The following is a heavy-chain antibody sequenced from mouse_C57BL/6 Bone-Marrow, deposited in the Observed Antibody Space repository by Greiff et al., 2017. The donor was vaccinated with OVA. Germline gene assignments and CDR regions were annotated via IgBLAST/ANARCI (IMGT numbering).Heavy chain of an antibody. V-gene: IGHV1-26*01. CDR1: GYTFTDYY. D-gene: IGHD2-3*01. Sequence: EVQLQQSGPELVKPGASVKISCKASGYTFTDYYMNWVKQSPGKSLEWIGDINPNNGGTSYNQKFKGKATLTVDKSSSTAYMELRSLTSEDSAVYYCARRDGYYDFDYWGQGTTLTVSS. J-gene: IGHJ2*01. CDR2: INPNNGGT. CDR3: ARRDGYYDFDY.